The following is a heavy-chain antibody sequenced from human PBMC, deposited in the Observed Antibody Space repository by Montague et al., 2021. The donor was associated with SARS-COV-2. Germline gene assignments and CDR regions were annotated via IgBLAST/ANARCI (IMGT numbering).Heavy chain of an antibody. CDR1: GGSVSSGGYY. J-gene: IGHJ4*02. Sequence: SETLSLTCTVSGGSVSSGGYYWSWIRQPPGKGLEWIGHIYYSGSTNYNPSLKSRVTISLDTSKSQFSLKLTSVTAADTAVYYCARVSLAAAATRSDYWGQGTLVTVSS. D-gene: IGHD6-13*01. V-gene: IGHV4-61*08. CDR2: IYYSGST. CDR3: ARVSLAAAATRSDY.